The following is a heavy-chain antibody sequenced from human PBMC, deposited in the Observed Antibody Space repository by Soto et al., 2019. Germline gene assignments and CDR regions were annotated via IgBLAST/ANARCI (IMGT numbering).Heavy chain of an antibody. CDR3: AKDQSITIFGVVIPYYDY. J-gene: IGHJ4*02. CDR1: GFTFSTYG. V-gene: IGHV3-23*01. CDR2: ISGSGGST. D-gene: IGHD3-3*01. Sequence: PGGSLRLSCTASGFTFSTYGMSWVRQAPGKGLEWVSGISGSGGSTYHADSVKGRFTISRDNSKNTLYLQMNSLRAEDTAVYYCAKDQSITIFGVVIPYYDYWGQGTLVTVSS.